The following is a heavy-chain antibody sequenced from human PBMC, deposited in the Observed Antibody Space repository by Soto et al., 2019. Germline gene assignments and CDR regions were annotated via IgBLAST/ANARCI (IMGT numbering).Heavy chain of an antibody. Sequence: EVQLVESGGGLVQPGRSLRLSCAASGFTFDDYAMHWVRQAPGKGLEWVSGISWNSGSIGYADSVKGRFTISRDNAKNSLYLQMNSLRAEDTALYYCVKDITGAGRPGFDYWGQGTLVTVSS. V-gene: IGHV3-9*01. CDR3: VKDITGAGRPGFDY. CDR1: GFTFDDYA. J-gene: IGHJ4*02. CDR2: ISWNSGSI.